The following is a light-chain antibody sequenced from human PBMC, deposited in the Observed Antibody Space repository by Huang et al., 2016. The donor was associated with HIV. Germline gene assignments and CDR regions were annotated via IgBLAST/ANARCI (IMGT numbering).Light chain of an antibody. CDR3: HQYYATGT. CDR2: WAS. Sequence: DIVMTQSPDSLAVSLGERATINCKSSQSLLYSSNNKNYLAWYQQKPGQPPKLLIYWASTREAGVPDRFSGSGSETDFTLTISSLQAEDVAVYYCHQYYATGTFGQGTKMEI. CDR1: QSLLYSSNNKNY. V-gene: IGKV4-1*01. J-gene: IGKJ1*01.